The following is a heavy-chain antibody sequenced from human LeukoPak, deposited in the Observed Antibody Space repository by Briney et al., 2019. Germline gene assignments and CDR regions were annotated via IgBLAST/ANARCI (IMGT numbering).Heavy chain of an antibody. CDR1: GFTVSSNS. V-gene: IGHV3-74*01. CDR3: ARELAVAGTGLGY. J-gene: IGHJ4*02. Sequence: PGGSLRLSCTVSGFTVSSNSMSWVRQAPGKGLVWVSRINSDGSSTSYADSVKGRFTISRDNAKNTLYLQMNSLRAEDTAVYYCARELAVAGTGLGYWGQGTLVTVSS. D-gene: IGHD6-19*01. CDR2: INSDGSST.